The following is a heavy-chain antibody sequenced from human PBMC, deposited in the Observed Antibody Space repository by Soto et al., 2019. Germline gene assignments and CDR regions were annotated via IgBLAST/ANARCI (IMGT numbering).Heavy chain of an antibody. Sequence: GGSLRLSCAASGFTFSSYGMHWVRQAPAKGLEWVSVIYSSSAYYSDSVKGRFTISRDSSKNTLYLQMNSLRADDTAVYYCARNQYPGYVDYWGQGTLVTVSS. CDR1: GFTFSSYG. CDR2: IYSSSA. CDR3: ARNQYPGYVDY. D-gene: IGHD4-4*01. V-gene: IGHV3-66*01. J-gene: IGHJ4*02.